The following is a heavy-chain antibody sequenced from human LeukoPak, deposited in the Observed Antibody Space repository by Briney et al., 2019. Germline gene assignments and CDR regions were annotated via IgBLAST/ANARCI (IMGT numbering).Heavy chain of an antibody. CDR1: GFTFSSYS. V-gene: IGHV3-21*01. CDR2: ISSSSSYI. Sequence: PGGSLRLSCAASGFTFSSYSMNCVRQAPGKGLEWVSSISSSSSYIYYADSVKGRFTISRDNAKNSLYLQMNSLRAEDTAVYYCARDQGSGWYYFDYWGQGTLVTVSS. J-gene: IGHJ4*02. CDR3: ARDQGSGWYYFDY. D-gene: IGHD6-19*01.